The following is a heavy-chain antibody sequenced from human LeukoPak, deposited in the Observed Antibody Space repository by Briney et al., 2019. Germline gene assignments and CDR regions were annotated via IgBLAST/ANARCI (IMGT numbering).Heavy chain of an antibody. D-gene: IGHD6-13*01. Sequence: GGSLRLSCAASGFTFSNYWMTWVRQGPGEGLEWLANINLDGSETHFVDSVKGRFTISRDNSKNMLYLQMNSLRAEDTAVYYCVKGRISEDGLDFWGQGTLVTVSS. V-gene: IGHV3-7*03. J-gene: IGHJ4*02. CDR1: GFTFSNYW. CDR3: VKGRISEDGLDF. CDR2: INLDGSET.